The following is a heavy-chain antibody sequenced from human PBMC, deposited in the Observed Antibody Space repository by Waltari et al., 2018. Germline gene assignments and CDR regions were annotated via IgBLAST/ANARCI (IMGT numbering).Heavy chain of an antibody. J-gene: IGHJ4*02. V-gene: IGHV4-38-2*02. CDR2: IYHSGST. CDR1: GYSTSSGSY. Sequence: QVQLQESGPGLVKPPETLSLTCAVSGYSTSSGSYWGWIRQPPGKGLEWIGSIYHSGSTYYNPSLKSRVTISVDTSKNQFSLKLSSVTAADTAVYYCARDLGASGSFDPPFDYWGQGTLVTVSS. CDR3: ARDLGASGSFDPPFDY. D-gene: IGHD1-26*01.